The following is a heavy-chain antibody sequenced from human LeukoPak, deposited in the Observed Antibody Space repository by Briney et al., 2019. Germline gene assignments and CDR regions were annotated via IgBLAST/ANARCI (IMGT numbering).Heavy chain of an antibody. V-gene: IGHV1-69*02. CDR1: GGTFSSYT. Sequence: ASVKVSCKASGGTFSSYTIGWVRQAPGQRVEWMGRIIPILGIANYAQKFQGRVTITADKSSSTAYMELSSLRSEDTAVYYCARAYYYDSSGYFELDYWGQGTLVTVSS. CDR3: ARAYYYDSSGYFELDY. J-gene: IGHJ4*02. CDR2: IIPILGIA. D-gene: IGHD3-22*01.